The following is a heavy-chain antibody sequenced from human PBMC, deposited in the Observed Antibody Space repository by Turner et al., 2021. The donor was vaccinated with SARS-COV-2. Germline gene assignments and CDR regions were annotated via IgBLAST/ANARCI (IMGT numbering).Heavy chain of an antibody. V-gene: IGHV4-39*01. CDR1: GGSISSSTYY. J-gene: IGHJ6*02. Sequence: QLQLQESGPGLVKPSETLSLTCTVSGGSISSSTYYWGWIRQPPGKGLEWIGNIYYSEITYYNPSLKSRVTISVDTSKNQFSLKLSSVTAADTAVYYCARIMDTAMDYYGMDVWGQGTTVTVSS. CDR3: ARIMDTAMDYYGMDV. CDR2: IYYSEIT. D-gene: IGHD5-18*01.